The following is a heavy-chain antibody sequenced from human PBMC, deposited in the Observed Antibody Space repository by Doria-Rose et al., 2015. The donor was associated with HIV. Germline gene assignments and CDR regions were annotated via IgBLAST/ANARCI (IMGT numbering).Heavy chain of an antibody. Sequence: QVQLQESGPGLVRPSEALSLTCSVSGGSISHYYWSWIRQPSGKGLDYFGDIFYTGSTNYSSSLKSRVSISIDTSKIKCSLRLSSVTAADTAVYYCARVLSGTYVYWGQGTLVTVSS. J-gene: IGHJ4*02. CDR1: GGSISHYY. V-gene: IGHV4-59*01. CDR3: ARVLSGTYVY. CDR2: IFYTGST. D-gene: IGHD1-26*01.